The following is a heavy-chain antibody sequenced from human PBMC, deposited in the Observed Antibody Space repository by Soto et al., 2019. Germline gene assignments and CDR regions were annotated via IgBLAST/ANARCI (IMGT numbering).Heavy chain of an antibody. D-gene: IGHD4-17*01. Sequence: GGSLRLSCAASGFTVSNNYMSWVRQAPGKRLEWISLIYGVGNTNYADSVKGRFTISIDNAKNTLYLQMNSLRAEDTAVYYCARNGDYLSSDHWGQGTLVTVSS. J-gene: IGHJ4*02. CDR1: GFTVSNNY. V-gene: IGHV3-66*01. CDR3: ARNGDYLSSDH. CDR2: IYGVGNT.